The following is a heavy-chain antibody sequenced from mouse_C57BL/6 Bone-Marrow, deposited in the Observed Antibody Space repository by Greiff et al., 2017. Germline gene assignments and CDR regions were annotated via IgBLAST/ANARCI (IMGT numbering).Heavy chain of an antibody. Sequence: EVQRVESGGDLVKPGGSLKLSCAASGFTFSSYGMSWVRQTPDKRLEWVATISSGGSYTYYPDSVKGRFTISRDNAKNTLYLQMSSLKSEDTAMYYCARPFLGCAYWGQGTLVTVSA. J-gene: IGHJ3*01. CDR1: GFTFSSYG. CDR2: ISSGGSYT. V-gene: IGHV5-6*01. CDR3: ARPFLGCAY.